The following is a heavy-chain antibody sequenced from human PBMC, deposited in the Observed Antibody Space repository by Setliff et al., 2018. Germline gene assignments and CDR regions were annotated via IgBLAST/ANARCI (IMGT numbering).Heavy chain of an antibody. J-gene: IGHJ4*02. CDR3: ARGPRYDYDSSSYYSGFSYY. D-gene: IGHD3-22*01. CDR1: GGSFSGYY. V-gene: IGHV4-34*01. CDR2: INRRGSS. Sequence: SETLSLTCTVSGGSFSGYYWNWIRQPPGKGLEWIGEINRRGSSKYNPSLKSRVTISVDTSKNQFSLKVSSVTAADTAVYYCARGPRYDYDSSSYYSGFSYYWGQGTLVTVSS.